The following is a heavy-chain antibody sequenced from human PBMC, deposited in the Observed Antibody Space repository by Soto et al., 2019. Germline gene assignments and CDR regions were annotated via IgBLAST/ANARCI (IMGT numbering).Heavy chain of an antibody. CDR1: GYTFTSYD. J-gene: IGHJ6*03. D-gene: IGHD5-18*01. V-gene: IGHV1-8*01. CDR3: ARGHEYRTYYYYYYMVV. Sequence: GASVKVSCKASGYTFTSYDINWVRQATGQGLEWMGWMNPNSGNTGYAQKFQGRVTMTRNTSISTAYMELSSLRSEDTAVYYCARGHEYRTYYYYYYMVVWGKGTTVTVSS. CDR2: MNPNSGNT.